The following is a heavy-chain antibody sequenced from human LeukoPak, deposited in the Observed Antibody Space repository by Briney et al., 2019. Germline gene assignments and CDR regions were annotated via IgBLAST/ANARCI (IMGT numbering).Heavy chain of an antibody. D-gene: IGHD4-17*01. Sequence: RGESLKISCKGSGYSFTSYWIGWVRQMPGKGLEWMGIIYPGDSDTRYSPSFQGQVTISADKSISTAYLQWSSLKASDTAMYYCARHLGKTYGDYTSTDYWGQGTLVTVSS. CDR3: ARHLGKTYGDYTSTDY. J-gene: IGHJ4*02. CDR2: IYPGDSDT. CDR1: GYSFTSYW. V-gene: IGHV5-51*01.